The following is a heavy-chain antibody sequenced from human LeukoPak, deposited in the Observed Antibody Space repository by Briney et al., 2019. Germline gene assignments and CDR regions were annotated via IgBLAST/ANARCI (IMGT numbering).Heavy chain of an antibody. CDR3: AKDLSGDGYIGFDY. CDR1: GFTVSSNY. V-gene: IGHV3-23*01. Sequence: PGGSLRLSCAASGFTVSSNYMSWVRQAPGKGLEWVSAISGSGGSTYYADSVKGRFTISRDNSKNTLYLQMNSLRAEDTAVYYCAKDLSGDGYIGFDYWGQGTLVTVSS. J-gene: IGHJ4*02. CDR2: ISGSGGST. D-gene: IGHD5-24*01.